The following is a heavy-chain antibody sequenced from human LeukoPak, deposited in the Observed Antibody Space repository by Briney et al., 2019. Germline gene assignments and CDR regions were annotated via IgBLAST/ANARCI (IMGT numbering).Heavy chain of an antibody. CDR2: IYYSGST. V-gene: IGHV4-59*08. Sequence: SETLSLTCTVSGGSISSYYWSWIRQPPGKGLEWIGYIYYSGSTNYNPSLKSRVTISVDTSKNQFSLKLSSVTAADTAVYYCARLQFCSSSSCPSLHVWGQGPTVTVS. J-gene: IGHJ6*02. CDR3: ARLQFCSSSSCPSLHV. D-gene: IGHD2-2*01. CDR1: GGSISSYY.